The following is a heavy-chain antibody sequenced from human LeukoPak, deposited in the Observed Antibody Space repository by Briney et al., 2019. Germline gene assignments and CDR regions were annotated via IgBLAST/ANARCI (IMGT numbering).Heavy chain of an antibody. CDR3: AGDSGWYGI. CDR1: GGSFSGYY. J-gene: IGHJ4*02. D-gene: IGHD6-19*01. CDR2: INHSGST. V-gene: IGHV4-34*01. Sequence: SETLSLTCAVYGGSFSGYYWSWIRQPPGKGLEWIREINHSGSTNYNPSLKSRVTISVDTSKNQFSLKLSSVTAADTAVYYCAGDSGWYGIWGQGTLVTVSS.